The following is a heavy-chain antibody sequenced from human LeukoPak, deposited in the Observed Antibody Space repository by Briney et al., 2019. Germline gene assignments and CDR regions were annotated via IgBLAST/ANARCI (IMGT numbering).Heavy chain of an antibody. V-gene: IGHV4-59*01. CDR3: ASMITFEGVIVDY. Sequence: PSETLSLTCTVSDDSISDYYRGWIRQPPGKGLEWIGYIHNSGTSTYNLSLKSRVTISADTSKNQFSLKLNSMTTADTAVYYCASMITFEGVIVDYWGQGTLVTVSS. CDR2: IHNSGTS. D-gene: IGHD3-16*02. CDR1: DDSISDYY. J-gene: IGHJ4*02.